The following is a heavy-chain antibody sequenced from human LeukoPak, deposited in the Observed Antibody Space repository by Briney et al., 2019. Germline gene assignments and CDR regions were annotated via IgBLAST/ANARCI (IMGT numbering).Heavy chain of an antibody. CDR2: IIPIFGTA. J-gene: IGHJ4*02. Sequence: GASVKVSCKASGYTFTSYYMHWVRQAPGQGLEWMGGIIPIFGTANYAQKFQGRVTITADESTSPAYMELSSLRSEDTAVYYCARDQENNWNDDFDYWGQGTLVTVSS. CDR1: GYTFTSYY. D-gene: IGHD1-20*01. V-gene: IGHV1-69*13. CDR3: ARDQENNWNDDFDY.